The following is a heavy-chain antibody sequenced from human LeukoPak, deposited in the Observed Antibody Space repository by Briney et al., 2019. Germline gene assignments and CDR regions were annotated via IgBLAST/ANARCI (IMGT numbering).Heavy chain of an antibody. Sequence: GASVKVSCKASGYTFTNYGISWVRQAPGQGLEWMGWMSAYNGNTNYAQKFQDRVTMTTDTSTSTAFMDLRSLRSDDTAVYYCARGADGYNEDYFDYWGQGTLVTVSS. J-gene: IGHJ4*02. CDR1: GYTFTNYG. CDR2: MSAYNGNT. CDR3: ARGADGYNEDYFDY. D-gene: IGHD5-24*01. V-gene: IGHV1-18*01.